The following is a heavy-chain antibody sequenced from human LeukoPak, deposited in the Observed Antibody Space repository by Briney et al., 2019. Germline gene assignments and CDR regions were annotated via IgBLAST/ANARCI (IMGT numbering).Heavy chain of an antibody. V-gene: IGHV3-30*02. Sequence: PGGSLRLSCAASGFTFSSYGMHGVRQARGKGREGGAFIRYDGSNKYYADSVKGRFTISRDNCKNTLNLTLNSLRAEHTAVYSCAKDRVMETTVTTWWFDHWGQGTLVTVSS. CDR2: IRYDGSNK. J-gene: IGHJ5*02. D-gene: IGHD4-17*01. CDR3: AKDRVMETTVTTWWFDH. CDR1: GFTFSSYG.